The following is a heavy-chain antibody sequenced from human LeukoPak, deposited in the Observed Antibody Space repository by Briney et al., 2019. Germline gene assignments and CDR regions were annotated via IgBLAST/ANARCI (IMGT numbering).Heavy chain of an antibody. J-gene: IGHJ4*02. CDR1: GFTFSSYG. V-gene: IGHV3-30*18. D-gene: IGHD6-13*01. CDR2: ISYDGSNK. CDR3: AKDGLAAAGTSPFDY. Sequence: PGGSLRLSCAASGFTFSSYGMHWVRQAPGKGLEWVAVISYDGSNKYYADSVKGRFTISRDNSKNTLYLQMNSLRAEDTAVYYCAKDGLAAAGTSPFDYWGQGTLVTVSS.